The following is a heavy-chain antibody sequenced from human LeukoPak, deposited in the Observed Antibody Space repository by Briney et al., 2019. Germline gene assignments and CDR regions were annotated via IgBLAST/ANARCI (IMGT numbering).Heavy chain of an antibody. Sequence: ASVKVSCKASGYTFTSYGISWVRQAPGQGLEWMGWISAYNGNTNYAQKLQGRVTMTTDTSTSTAYMELRSLRSDDTAVYYCARDRGGSYYPYYYYYMDVWGKGTTVTVSS. CDR1: GYTFTSYG. D-gene: IGHD1-26*01. CDR2: ISAYNGNT. CDR3: ARDRGGSYYPYYYYYMDV. J-gene: IGHJ6*03. V-gene: IGHV1-18*01.